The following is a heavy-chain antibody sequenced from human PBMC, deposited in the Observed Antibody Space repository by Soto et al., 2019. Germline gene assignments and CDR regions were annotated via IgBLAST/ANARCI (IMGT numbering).Heavy chain of an antibody. D-gene: IGHD2-2*01. Sequence: ASVKVSCKASGYIFTGDYINWVRQAPGQGLEWMGWINPNSGDTNYAQKFQGRVTMTTDTSISTAYMELSRLTSDDTAVYYCARPYCTSNSCHNLFDSWGQGTLVTVSS. CDR3: ARPYCTSNSCHNLFDS. CDR2: INPNSGDT. V-gene: IGHV1-2*02. CDR1: GYIFTGDY. J-gene: IGHJ5*01.